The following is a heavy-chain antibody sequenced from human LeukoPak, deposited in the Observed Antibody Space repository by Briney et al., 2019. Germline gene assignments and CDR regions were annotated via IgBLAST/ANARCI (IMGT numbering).Heavy chain of an antibody. J-gene: IGHJ6*02. D-gene: IGHD2-2*01. Sequence: GGSLRLSCAASGFTFSSYSMNWVRQAPGKGLEWVSSISSSSSYIYYADSVKGRFTISRDNAKNSLYLQMNNLRAEDTAVYYCARDPHCSSTSCPSPEYYYYGMDVRGQGTTVTVSS. CDR3: ARDPHCSSTSCPSPEYYYYGMDV. CDR2: ISSSSSYI. V-gene: IGHV3-21*01. CDR1: GFTFSSYS.